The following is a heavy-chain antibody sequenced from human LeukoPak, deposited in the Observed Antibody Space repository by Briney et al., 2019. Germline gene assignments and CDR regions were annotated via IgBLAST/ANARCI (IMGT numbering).Heavy chain of an antibody. CDR2: INPNSGGT. D-gene: IGHD3-9*01. CDR3: ARQEGYDILTGYNWFDP. Sequence: GASVKASCKASGYTFTGYYMHWVRQAPGQGLEWMGRINPNSGGTNYAQKFQGRVTMTRDTSISTAYMELSRLRSDDTAVYYCARQEGYDILTGYNWFDPWGQGTLVTVSS. CDR1: GYTFTGYY. J-gene: IGHJ5*02. V-gene: IGHV1-2*06.